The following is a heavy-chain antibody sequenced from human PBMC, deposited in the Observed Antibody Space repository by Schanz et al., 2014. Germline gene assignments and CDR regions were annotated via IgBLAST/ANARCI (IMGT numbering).Heavy chain of an antibody. CDR1: GFTFSDYY. J-gene: IGHJ6*02. Sequence: VQLVESGGGLVKPGGSLRLSCAASGFTFSDYYMNWIRQAPGKGLDWVAFIRDNGSVKNYLDSVKGRFTISRDNSKNTLYLQMNSLRAEDTALYYCAKDRQNRVNRVGYYYGMDVWGQGTTVTVSS. CDR3: AKDRQNRVNRVGYYYGMDV. CDR2: IRDNGSVK. V-gene: IGHV3-30*02. D-gene: IGHD3-16*01.